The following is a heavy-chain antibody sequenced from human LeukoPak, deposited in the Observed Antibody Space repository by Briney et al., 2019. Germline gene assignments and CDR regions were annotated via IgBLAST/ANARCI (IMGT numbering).Heavy chain of an antibody. Sequence: SETLSLTCAVSGGSISSGGYSWRWTRQPPGKGLEWLGYIYHSGSTYYNPSLMSRVTISVYRSKNQFSLKLSSVTAADAAVYYCAGGRYSDGDGVDFDYWGQGTLVTVSS. CDR3: AGGRYSDGDGVDFDY. D-gene: IGHD5-18*01. CDR1: GGSISSGGYS. J-gene: IGHJ4*02. CDR2: IYHSGST. V-gene: IGHV4-30-2*01.